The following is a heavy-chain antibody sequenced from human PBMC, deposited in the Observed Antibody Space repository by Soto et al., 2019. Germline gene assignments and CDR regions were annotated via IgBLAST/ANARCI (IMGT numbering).Heavy chain of an antibody. V-gene: IGHV1-46*03. Sequence: QVQLVQSGAEVKKPGASVKVSCRTSGYTFTNYYMHWVRQAPGQGLEWMGIIKCSGGETTYAQKLQDSDSRTRDTSKRTAYTAVRSLRSEGTAVYYCDRGGDVVLVAAPLAHWGQGTLVTVSS. CDR1: GYTFTNYY. CDR2: IKCSGGET. D-gene: IGHD2-8*02. CDR3: DRGGDVVLVAAPLAH. J-gene: IGHJ4*02.